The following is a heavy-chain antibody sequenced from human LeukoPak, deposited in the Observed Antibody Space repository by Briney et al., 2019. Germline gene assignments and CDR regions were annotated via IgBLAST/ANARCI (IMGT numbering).Heavy chain of an antibody. CDR1: GYSFSSYW. V-gene: IGHV5-51*01. D-gene: IGHD5-12*01. Sequence: GESLKISCKGFGYSFSSYWIGWVRQMPGKGLEWMGIIYPGDSETRYSPSFQGQVTISADKSISTAYLQWSSLKASDTAMYYCARCRSGYEKRSFDYWGQGTLVTVSS. CDR2: IYPGDSET. J-gene: IGHJ4*02. CDR3: ARCRSGYEKRSFDY.